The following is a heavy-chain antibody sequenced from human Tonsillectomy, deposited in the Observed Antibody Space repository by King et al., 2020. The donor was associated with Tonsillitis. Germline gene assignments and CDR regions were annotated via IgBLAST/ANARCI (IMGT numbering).Heavy chain of an antibody. J-gene: IGHJ5*02. CDR3: ALVPGFGDFFMDWFDL. Sequence: TLKESGPTLVIPTQTLTLTCTFSGFSLSTSGVGVGWIRQPPGKALEWLALIYWNDDKRYSPSLKSRLTITKDTSKNQVVLTMTNMDSVDTAIYYCALVPGFGDFFMDWFDLWGQGTLVTVSS. CDR2: IYWNDDK. D-gene: IGHD3/OR15-3a*01. V-gene: IGHV2-5*01. CDR1: GFSLSTSGVG.